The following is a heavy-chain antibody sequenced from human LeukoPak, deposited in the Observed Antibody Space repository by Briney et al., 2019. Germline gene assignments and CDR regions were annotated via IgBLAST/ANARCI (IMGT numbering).Heavy chain of an antibody. V-gene: IGHV4-34*01. CDR1: GFTFSSYV. J-gene: IGHJ4*02. Sequence: PGGSLRLSCAASGFTFSSYVMSWVRQAPGKGLEWIGEINHSGSTNYNPSLKSRVTISVDTPKNQFSLKLSSVTAADTAVYYCARDLSWGSYRRWGQGTLVTVSS. CDR2: INHSGST. CDR3: ARDLSWGSYRR. D-gene: IGHD3-16*02.